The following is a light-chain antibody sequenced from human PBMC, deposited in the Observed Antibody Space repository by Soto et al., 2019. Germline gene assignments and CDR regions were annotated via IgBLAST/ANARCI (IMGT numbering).Light chain of an antibody. V-gene: IGKV3D-15*01. J-gene: IGKJ4*01. CDR2: GAS. CDR3: QQDNNWPLT. Sequence: ELVMTQSPATLSVSPGERATLSFRASQSVSSTLAWYPQKPVQAPRIRIYGASTRATGIPVSFRGSGSGTESKPTISSLQTKDVAVDYGQQDNNWPLTLGGGTKVEIK. CDR1: QSVSST.